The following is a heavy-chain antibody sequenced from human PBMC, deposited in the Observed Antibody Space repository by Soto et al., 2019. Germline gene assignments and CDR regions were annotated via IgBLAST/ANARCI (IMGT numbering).Heavy chain of an antibody. Sequence: SETLSLTCTVSGGSISSGSYFWSWVRQRPGKGLEWIGYIYYSGSTNYNPSLKSRVTISVDTSKNQFSLKLSSVTAADTAVYYCARLTPYYDILTGPENWFDPWGQGTLVTVSS. D-gene: IGHD3-9*01. CDR2: IYYSGST. V-gene: IGHV4-61*01. J-gene: IGHJ5*02. CDR1: GGSISSGSYF. CDR3: ARLTPYYDILTGPENWFDP.